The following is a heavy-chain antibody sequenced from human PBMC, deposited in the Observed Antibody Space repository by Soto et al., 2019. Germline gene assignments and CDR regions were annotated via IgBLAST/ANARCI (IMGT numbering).Heavy chain of an antibody. V-gene: IGHV4-30-4*01. CDR2: IYYSGTT. CDR1: GGSISSGDYY. Sequence: SETLSLTCTVSGGSISSGDYYWSWIRQPPGKGLEWIGYIYYSGTTYYNPSLKSRVTISVDTSKNQFSQKVSSVTAADTAVYYCARALIQLWPHYYYGMDVWGQGTTVTVSS. J-gene: IGHJ6*02. CDR3: ARALIQLWPHYYYGMDV. D-gene: IGHD5-18*01.